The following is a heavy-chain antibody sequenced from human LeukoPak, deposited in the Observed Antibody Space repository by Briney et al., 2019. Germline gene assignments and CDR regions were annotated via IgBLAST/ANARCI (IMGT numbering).Heavy chain of an antibody. CDR3: ARGLRLGAYFDY. CDR2: INHSGST. CDR1: GGSFSGYY. D-gene: IGHD3-16*01. V-gene: IGHV4-34*01. J-gene: IGHJ4*02. Sequence: NASETLSLTCAVYGGSFSGYYWSWIRQPPGKGLEWIGEINHSGSTNYNPSLKSRVTISVDTSKNQFSLKLSSVTAADTAVYYCARGLRLGAYFDYWGQGTLVTISS.